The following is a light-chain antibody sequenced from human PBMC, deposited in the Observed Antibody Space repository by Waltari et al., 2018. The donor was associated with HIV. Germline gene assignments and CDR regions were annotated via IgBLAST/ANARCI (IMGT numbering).Light chain of an antibody. V-gene: IGLV1-40*01. CDR3: QSHDRSLSGPWV. CDR1: SSTIGAGYD. J-gene: IGLJ3*02. CDR2: SNI. Sequence: QSVLTPPPSVSGAPGQTVTIPCAGSSSTIGAGYDVHWSKQVPGTSPKLVIYSNINRPSGVPDRFSASKSGTSASLAITGLQAEDEAHYYCQSHDRSLSGPWVFGGGTKLTVL.